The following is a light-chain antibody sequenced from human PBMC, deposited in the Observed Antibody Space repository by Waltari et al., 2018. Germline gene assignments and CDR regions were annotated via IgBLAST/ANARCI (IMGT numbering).Light chain of an antibody. CDR3: QQRWA. V-gene: IGKV1-39*01. J-gene: IGKJ1*01. CDR1: QSISNY. Sequence: DIQMTQSPSSLSASVGDRVTITCRASQSISNYLNLYQQEPGKAPKLLIYAASSLQSGVPSRFSGSGSGTDFTLTISSLQPEDFATYYCQQRWAFGQGTKVEIK. CDR2: AAS.